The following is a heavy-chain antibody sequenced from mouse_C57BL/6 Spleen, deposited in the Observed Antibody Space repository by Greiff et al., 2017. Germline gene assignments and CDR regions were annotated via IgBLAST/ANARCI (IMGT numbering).Heavy chain of an antibody. D-gene: IGHD1-1*01. Sequence: VQGVESGAELVRPGTSVKMSCKASGYTFTNYWIGWAKQRPGHGLEWIGDIYPGGGYTNYNEKFKGKATLTADKSSSTAYMQFSSLTSEDSAIYYCARRDGSSSYAMDYWGQGTSVTVSS. V-gene: IGHV1-63*01. CDR3: ARRDGSSSYAMDY. CDR2: IYPGGGYT. CDR1: GYTFTNYW. J-gene: IGHJ4*01.